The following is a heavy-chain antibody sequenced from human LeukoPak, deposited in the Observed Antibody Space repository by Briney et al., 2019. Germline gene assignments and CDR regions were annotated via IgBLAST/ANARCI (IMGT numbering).Heavy chain of an antibody. CDR1: GFTFSSYW. J-gene: IGHJ4*02. Sequence: GGSLRLSCAASGFTFSSYWMHWVRQAPGKGLVWVSRINSDGSSTSYADSVKGRFTISRDNAKNTLYLQMNRLRAEDTDVYYCAREDRDSSSLDYWGQGTLVTASS. D-gene: IGHD6-6*01. V-gene: IGHV3-74*01. CDR2: INSDGSST. CDR3: AREDRDSSSLDY.